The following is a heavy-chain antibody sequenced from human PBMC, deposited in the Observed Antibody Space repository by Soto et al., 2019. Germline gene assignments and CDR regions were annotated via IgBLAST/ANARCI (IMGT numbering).Heavy chain of an antibody. CDR1: GGSINTYY. CDR3: ARSYYYGAGRYFLDY. CDR2: VYYRGST. Sequence: SETLSLTCTVSGGSINTYYWSWIRQPPEKGLEWIGYVYYRGSTNYNPSLKSRVTMSVNTSKNQFSLNLNSVIAADTAVYYCARSYYYGAGRYFLDYWGRGTLVTVSS. J-gene: IGHJ4*02. D-gene: IGHD3-10*01. V-gene: IGHV4-59*01.